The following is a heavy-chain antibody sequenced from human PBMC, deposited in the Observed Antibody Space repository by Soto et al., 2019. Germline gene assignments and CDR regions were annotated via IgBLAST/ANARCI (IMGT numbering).Heavy chain of an antibody. Sequence: NPGGSLRLTCAASGFTFSGSSMTWVRQAPGKGLEWVSSISSSSSYIYYADSVKGRFTISRDNAKNSLYLQMNSLRAEDTAVDYCVSYGRGSYEGDYFDYWGQGTLVTVSS. V-gene: IGHV3-21*01. CDR3: VSYGRGSYEGDYFDY. D-gene: IGHD1-26*01. CDR2: ISSSSSYI. CDR1: GFTFSGSS. J-gene: IGHJ4*02.